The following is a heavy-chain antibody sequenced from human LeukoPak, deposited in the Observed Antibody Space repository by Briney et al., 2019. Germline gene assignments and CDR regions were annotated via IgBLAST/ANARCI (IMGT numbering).Heavy chain of an antibody. CDR2: ISYDGSNK. Sequence: PGGSLRLSCAASGFTFSSYGMHWVRQAPGKGLEWVAVISYDGSNKYYADSVKGRFTISRDNSKNTLYLQMNSLRAEDTAVYYCAKDRVVINRPYYFDYWGQGTLVTVSS. CDR1: GFTFSSYG. D-gene: IGHD3-3*01. CDR3: AKDRVVINRPYYFDY. J-gene: IGHJ4*02. V-gene: IGHV3-30*18.